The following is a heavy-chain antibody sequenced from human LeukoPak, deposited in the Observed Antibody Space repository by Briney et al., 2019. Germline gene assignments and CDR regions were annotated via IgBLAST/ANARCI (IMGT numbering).Heavy chain of an antibody. CDR3: ARDGGLGYDSSGYRFDP. CDR2: ISAYNGNT. D-gene: IGHD3-22*01. CDR1: GYTFTSYG. J-gene: IGHJ5*02. V-gene: IGHV1-18*01. Sequence: ASVKVSCKASGYTFTSYGNSWVRQAPGQGLDWMGWISAYNGNTNYAQKLQGRVTMTTDTSTSTAYMELRSLRSDDTAVYYCARDGGLGYDSSGYRFDPWGQGTLVTVSS.